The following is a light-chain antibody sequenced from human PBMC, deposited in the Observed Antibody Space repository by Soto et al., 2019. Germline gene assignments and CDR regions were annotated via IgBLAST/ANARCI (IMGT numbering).Light chain of an antibody. V-gene: IGKV3-15*01. CDR2: GSS. CDR3: QQYNNWPST. J-gene: IGKJ5*01. Sequence: EIVMTQSPATLSVSPGEKATLSCRASQSVRHTLAWFQQKPGQVPRRLIYGSSNRATGVSARFSGSGSGTKFTLTISSLQSEDFAVYYCQQYNNWPSTFGHGTRLEIK. CDR1: QSVRHT.